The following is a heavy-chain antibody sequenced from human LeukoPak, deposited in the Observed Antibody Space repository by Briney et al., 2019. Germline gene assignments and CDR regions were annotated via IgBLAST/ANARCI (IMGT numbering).Heavy chain of an antibody. CDR3: ARITGTTNYYYYYMDV. CDR1: GGSISSYY. D-gene: IGHD1-7*01. J-gene: IGHJ6*03. CDR2: IYTSGST. V-gene: IGHV4-4*07. Sequence: SETLSLTCTVSGGSISSYYWSWIRQPAGKGLEWIGRIYTSGSTYYNPSLKSRVTISVDTSKNQFSLKLSSVTAADTAVYYCARITGTTNYYYYYMDVWGKGTTVTVSS.